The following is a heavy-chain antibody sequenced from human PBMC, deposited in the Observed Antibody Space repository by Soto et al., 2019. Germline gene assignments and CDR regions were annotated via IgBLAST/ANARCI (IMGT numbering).Heavy chain of an antibody. CDR1: GFIFGRFG. D-gene: IGHD2-21*02. Sequence: QVQLVESGGGVVQPGRSLKLSCAASGFIFGRFGMHWVRQPPGKGLEWVAVIWNDGSNKLYADSVQGRFTISRDNSKNTLYLEMDSLRAEDTAVYYCARDYESGFGDSVPAGFDYWGQGTLVNVSS. CDR3: ARDYESGFGDSVPAGFDY. V-gene: IGHV3-33*01. CDR2: IWNDGSNK. J-gene: IGHJ4*02.